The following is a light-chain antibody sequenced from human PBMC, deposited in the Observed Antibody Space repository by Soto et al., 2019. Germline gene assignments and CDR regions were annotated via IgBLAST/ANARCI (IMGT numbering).Light chain of an antibody. CDR3: QQYGSSIT. J-gene: IGKJ5*01. V-gene: IGKV3-20*01. Sequence: EIVLTQSPATLSLSPGERATLSCRASQSVSSYLAWYQQKPGQAPRLLIYGASSRATGIPDRFSGSGSGTDFTLTINRLEPEDFAVYYCQQYGSSITFGQGTRREIK. CDR1: QSVSSY. CDR2: GAS.